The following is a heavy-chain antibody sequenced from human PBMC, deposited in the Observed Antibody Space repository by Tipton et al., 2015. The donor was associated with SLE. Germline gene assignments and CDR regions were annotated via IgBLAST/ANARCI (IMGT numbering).Heavy chain of an antibody. CDR1: GGSISSHY. CDR3: ARAAGQLGAFDI. CDR2: IYYSGST. Sequence: TLSLTCTVSGGSISSHYWSWIRQPPGKGLEWIGYIYYSGSTNHNPSLKSRVTISVDTSKNQFSLKLSSVTAADTAVYYCARAAGQLGAFDIWGQGTMVTVSS. V-gene: IGHV4-59*11. J-gene: IGHJ3*02. D-gene: IGHD6-13*01.